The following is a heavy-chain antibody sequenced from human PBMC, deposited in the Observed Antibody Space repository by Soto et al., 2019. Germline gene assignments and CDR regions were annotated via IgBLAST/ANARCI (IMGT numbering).Heavy chain of an antibody. Sequence: GSLRLSCAASGFTFSGSAMHWVRQASGKGLEWVGRIRSKVNSYATAYAASVKGRFTISRDDSKNMVYLQMNSLKIEDTAVYYCTTGIVVVIPSGMDVWGQGTTVTV. CDR3: TTGIVVVIPSGMDV. V-gene: IGHV3-73*01. J-gene: IGHJ6*02. CDR2: IRSKVNSYAT. D-gene: IGHD3-22*01. CDR1: GFTFSGSA.